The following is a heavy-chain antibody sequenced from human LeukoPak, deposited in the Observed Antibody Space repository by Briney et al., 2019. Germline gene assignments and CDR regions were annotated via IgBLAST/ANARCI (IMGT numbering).Heavy chain of an antibody. V-gene: IGHV3-23*01. CDR2: ISGSASNI. J-gene: IGHJ4*02. CDR3: VRDGGGGFVTIGHRFDS. CDR1: GFTFRSYA. D-gene: IGHD2/OR15-2a*01. Sequence: AGGSLRLSCAASGFTFRSYAISWVRQAPGRGLEWVSGISGSASNIYYADAVKGRAIISRDSSQNTVSLQLNNLTVEDTALYYCVRDGGGGFVTIGHRFDSWGQGTLVTVAS.